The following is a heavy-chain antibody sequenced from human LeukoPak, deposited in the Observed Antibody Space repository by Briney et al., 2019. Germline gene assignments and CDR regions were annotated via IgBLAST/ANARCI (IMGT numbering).Heavy chain of an antibody. D-gene: IGHD2-15*01. CDR3: AKVLAPYCSGGSCYSDWFDP. CDR2: ISGSGGST. J-gene: IGHJ5*02. CDR1: GFTFNNYA. Sequence: GGSLRLSCAASGFTFNNYAMSWVRQAPGKGMEWVSAISGSGGSTYYADSVKGRFTISRDNSKNTLYLQMNSLRAEDTAVYYCAKVLAPYCSGGSCYSDWFDPWGQGTLVTVSS. V-gene: IGHV3-23*01.